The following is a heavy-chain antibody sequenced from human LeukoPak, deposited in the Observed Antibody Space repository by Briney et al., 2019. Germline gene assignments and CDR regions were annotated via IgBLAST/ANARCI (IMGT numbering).Heavy chain of an antibody. Sequence: PGGSLRLSCAASGFTFSSYSMNWVRQAPGKGLEWVSSISSSSSYIYYADSVKGRFTISRGNAKNSLYLQMNSLRAEDTAVYYCARATTYDILTGYFDYWGQGTLVTVSS. V-gene: IGHV3-21*01. J-gene: IGHJ4*02. CDR1: GFTFSSYS. CDR3: ARATTYDILTGYFDY. CDR2: ISSSSSYI. D-gene: IGHD3-9*01.